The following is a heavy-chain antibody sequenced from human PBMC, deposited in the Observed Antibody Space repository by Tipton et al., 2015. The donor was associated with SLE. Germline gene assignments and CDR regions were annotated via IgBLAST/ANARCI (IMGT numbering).Heavy chain of an antibody. CDR2: INPNSGVT. J-gene: IGHJ5*02. Sequence: QSGAEVKKPGASVKVSCKASGYTFTGYYMHWVRQAPGQGLEWMGWINPNSGVTNYAQKFQGRVTMTRDTSISTAYMKLSRLRSDDTAVYYCARDGDYYNWFDPWGQGTLVTVSS. D-gene: IGHD2/OR15-2a*01. V-gene: IGHV1-2*02. CDR3: ARDGDYYNWFDP. CDR1: GYTFTGYY.